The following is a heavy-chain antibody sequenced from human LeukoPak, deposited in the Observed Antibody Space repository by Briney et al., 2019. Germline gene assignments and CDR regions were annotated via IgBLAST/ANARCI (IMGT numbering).Heavy chain of an antibody. D-gene: IGHD5-12*01. Sequence: GGSLRLSCAAPGFTFSSYAMSWVRQAPGKGLEWVSAISGSGGSTYYADSVKGRFTISRDNSKNTLYLQMNSLRAEDTAVYYCAKPQSSEWLRLGGVDYWGQGTLVTVSS. CDR3: AKPQSSEWLRLGGVDY. J-gene: IGHJ4*02. CDR1: GFTFSSYA. CDR2: ISGSGGST. V-gene: IGHV3-23*01.